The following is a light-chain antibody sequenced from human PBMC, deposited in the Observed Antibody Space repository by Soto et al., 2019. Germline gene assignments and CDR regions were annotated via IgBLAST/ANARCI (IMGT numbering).Light chain of an antibody. Sequence: DIQMTQSPSTLSASVGDRVIITCRASQSISSRLAWYQQKPGKAPKLLIYDASSLESGVPSRFSGSGSGTEFTLTISSLQPDDFATYYCQQYNSYSFGQGTKVDIK. CDR2: DAS. CDR1: QSISSR. CDR3: QQYNSYS. V-gene: IGKV1-5*01. J-gene: IGKJ1*01.